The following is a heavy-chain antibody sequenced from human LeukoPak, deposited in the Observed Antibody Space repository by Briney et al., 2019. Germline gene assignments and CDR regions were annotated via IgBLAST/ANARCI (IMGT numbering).Heavy chain of an antibody. CDR2: IIPIFGTA. CDR1: GGTFSSYA. CDR3: ARVAGYCSGGSCNSDY. D-gene: IGHD2-15*01. Sequence: SVKVSCKASGGTFSSYAISWARQAPGQGLEWMGGIIPIFGTANYAQKFQGRVTITADKSTSTAYMELSSLRSEDTAVYYCARVAGYCSGGSCNSDYWGQGTLVTVSS. J-gene: IGHJ4*02. V-gene: IGHV1-69*06.